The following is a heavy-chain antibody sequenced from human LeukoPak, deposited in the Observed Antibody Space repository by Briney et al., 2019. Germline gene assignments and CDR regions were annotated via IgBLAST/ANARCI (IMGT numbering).Heavy chain of an antibody. V-gene: IGHV1-2*02. Sequence: ASVKVSCKASGYTFTGYYMHWVRQAPGQGLEWMGWINPNSGGTNYARKFQGRVTMTRDTSISTAYVELNRLRSDDSAVYFCARDSGYYYVSSGELDSWGQGTLVTVSS. D-gene: IGHD3-22*01. J-gene: IGHJ4*02. CDR2: INPNSGGT. CDR1: GYTFTGYY. CDR3: ARDSGYYYVSSGELDS.